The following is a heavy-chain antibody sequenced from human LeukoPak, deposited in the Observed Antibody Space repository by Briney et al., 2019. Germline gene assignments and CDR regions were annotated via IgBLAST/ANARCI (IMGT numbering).Heavy chain of an antibody. CDR2: IRSDGTPM. D-gene: IGHD6-25*01. Sequence: GGSLRLSCAASGFTFTGYYMSWIRQAPGKGLEWISYIRSDGTPMFYSDSVKGRFTISRDNARTTLYLQMNSLRAEDTAVYYCARSGPTVFWGRGNLVTVSS. CDR3: ARSGPTVF. V-gene: IGHV3-11*04. CDR1: GFTFTGYY. J-gene: IGHJ2*01.